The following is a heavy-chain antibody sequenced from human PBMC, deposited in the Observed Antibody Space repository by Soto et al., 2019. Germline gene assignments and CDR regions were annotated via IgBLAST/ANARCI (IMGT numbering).Heavy chain of an antibody. CDR3: ARAWGIAADYYYGMDV. Sequence: QVQLVQSGAEVKKPGSSVKVSCKASGGTFSIYAISWVRQAPGHGLEGMGVIIPIFGTANYAQKFQGRVTITADESTSTAYMELSSLRSEDTAVYYCARAWGIAADYYYGMDVWGQGTTVTVSS. CDR2: IIPIFGTA. V-gene: IGHV1-69*01. J-gene: IGHJ6*02. D-gene: IGHD6-13*01. CDR1: GGTFSIYA.